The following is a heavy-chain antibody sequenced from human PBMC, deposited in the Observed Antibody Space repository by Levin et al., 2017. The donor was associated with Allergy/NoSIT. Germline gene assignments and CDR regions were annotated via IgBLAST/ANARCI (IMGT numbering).Heavy chain of an antibody. CDR2: ISYDGSNK. CDR1: GFTFSSYG. Sequence: GGSLRLSCAASGFTFSSYGMHWVRQAPGKGLEWVAVISYDGSNKYYADSVKGRFTISRDNSKNTLYLQMNSLRAEDTAVYYCAKDCPTYYYDSSGYTGGMDGWGQGTTVTV. D-gene: IGHD3-22*01. CDR3: AKDCPTYYYDSSGYTGGMDG. V-gene: IGHV3-30*18. J-gene: IGHJ6*02.